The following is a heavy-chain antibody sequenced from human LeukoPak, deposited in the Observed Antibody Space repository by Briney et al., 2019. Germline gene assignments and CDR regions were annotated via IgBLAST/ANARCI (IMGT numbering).Heavy chain of an antibody. CDR1: GFTFSSYS. Sequence: GGSLRLSCAASGFTFSSYSMNWVRQAPGKGLEWVSSISSSSSYIYYADSVKGRFTISRDNAKNSLYLQMNSLRAEDTAVYYCARDHPITRNWFDPWSQGTLVTFSS. J-gene: IGHJ5*02. D-gene: IGHD3-16*01. CDR2: ISSSSSYI. V-gene: IGHV3-21*01. CDR3: ARDHPITRNWFDP.